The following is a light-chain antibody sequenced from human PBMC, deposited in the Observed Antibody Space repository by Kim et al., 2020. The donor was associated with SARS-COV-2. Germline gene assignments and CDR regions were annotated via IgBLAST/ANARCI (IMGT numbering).Light chain of an antibody. Sequence: DIQMTQSPSSLSASVGDRVTITCQASQDIGNYLNWYQQKPGKAPKLLIYDASILETGVPSRFSGRGFGTHFTFTISSLQPEDIATFFCQHYHNLPLTFGGGTKVDIK. CDR1: QDIGNY. V-gene: IGKV1-33*01. CDR3: QHYHNLPLT. J-gene: IGKJ4*01. CDR2: DAS.